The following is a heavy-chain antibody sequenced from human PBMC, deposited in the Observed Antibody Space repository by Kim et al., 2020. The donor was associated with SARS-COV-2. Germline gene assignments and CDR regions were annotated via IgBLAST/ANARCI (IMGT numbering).Heavy chain of an antibody. Sequence: NYAQKLQGRSTLTTATSTSTAYMELRSLRSDDTAVYYCARGAFTSPVDYWGQGTLVTVSS. V-gene: IGHV1-18*01. J-gene: IGHJ4*02. CDR3: ARGAFTSPVDY.